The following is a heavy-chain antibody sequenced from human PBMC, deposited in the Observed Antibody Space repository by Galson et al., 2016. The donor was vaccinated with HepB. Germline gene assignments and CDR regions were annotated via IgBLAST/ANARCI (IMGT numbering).Heavy chain of an antibody. CDR3: AIDPSQWHDLLFGN. CDR2: ICGRCGDV. V-gene: IGHV3-23*01. D-gene: IGHD6-19*01. J-gene: IGHJ4*02. Sequence: SLRLSCAASGFTFDRCGMTWFRQAPGTGLEWVSTICGRCGDVDYADSVKGRFTISRDDYKSTLYLHMNSLRVEDTAIYYCAIDPSQWHDLLFGNWAQGTLVTVSA. CDR1: GFTFDRCG.